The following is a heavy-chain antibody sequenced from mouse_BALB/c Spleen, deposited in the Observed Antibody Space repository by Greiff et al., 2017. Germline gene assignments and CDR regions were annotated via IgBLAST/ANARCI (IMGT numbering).Heavy chain of an antibody. Sequence: VQLQQPGAELVRPGASVKLSCKASGYTFTSYWINWVKQRPGQGLEWIGNIYPSDSYTNYNQKFKDKATLTVDKSSSTAYMQLSSPTSEDSAVYDCTGGQVRREYAMDYWGQGTSVTVSS. D-gene: IGHD2-14*01. J-gene: IGHJ4*01. CDR3: TGGQVRREYAMDY. CDR2: IYPSDSYT. CDR1: GYTFTSYW. V-gene: IGHV1-69*02.